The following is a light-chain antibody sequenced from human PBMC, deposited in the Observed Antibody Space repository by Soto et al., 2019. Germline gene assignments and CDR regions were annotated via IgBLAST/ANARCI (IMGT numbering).Light chain of an antibody. CDR3: CSYEGASYSLL. V-gene: IGLV2-11*01. CDR2: DVT. J-gene: IGLJ3*02. Sequence: QSALTQPRSVSGSPGQSVTISCTGSSRDIGSYNFVSWFQQDPGKAPKLIIYDVTKRPSGVPDRFSASKSGNTASLTISGLQAEDEADYYCCSYEGASYSLLFGGGNKLTVL. CDR1: SRDIGSYNF.